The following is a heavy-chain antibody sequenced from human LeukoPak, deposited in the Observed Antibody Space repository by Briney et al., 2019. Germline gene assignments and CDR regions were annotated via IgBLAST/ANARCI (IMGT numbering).Heavy chain of an antibody. CDR1: GFTFSSYG. J-gene: IGHJ6*02. CDR3: AKSYDFWSGYWSDYYYYGMDV. Sequence: GGSLRLSCAASGFTFSSYGMHWVRQAPGKGLEWVAVISYDGSNKYYADSVKGRFTISRDNSKNTLYLQMNSLRAEDTAVYYCAKSYDFWSGYWSDYYYYGMDVWGQGTTATVSS. D-gene: IGHD3-3*01. CDR2: ISYDGSNK. V-gene: IGHV3-30*18.